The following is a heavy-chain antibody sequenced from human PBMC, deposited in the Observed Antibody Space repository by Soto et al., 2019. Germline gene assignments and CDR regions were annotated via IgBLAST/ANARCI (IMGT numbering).Heavy chain of an antibody. CDR3: TRLDDGFDI. Sequence: EAQLAESGGGLVQPGGSLKLSCAASGFTFSASAVHWVRQASGKGLEWVGSIRDKANNFATAYAASVTGSFTISRDDSENTAYLEINSLKTEDTAVYYCTRLDDGFDIWGQGTMVTVSS. CDR1: GFTFSASA. V-gene: IGHV3-73*01. D-gene: IGHD1-1*01. J-gene: IGHJ3*02. CDR2: IRDKANNFAT.